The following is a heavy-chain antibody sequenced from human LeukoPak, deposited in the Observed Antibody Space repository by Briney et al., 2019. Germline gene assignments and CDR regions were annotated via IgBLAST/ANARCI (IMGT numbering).Heavy chain of an antibody. CDR1: GFTFSSYS. Sequence: GGSLRLSCAASGFTFSSYSMNWVRQAPGKGLEWVSSISSSSSYIYYADSVKGRFTISRDNAKNSLYLQMNSLRAEDTAVYYRARGQGYCSGGSCTDDAFDIWGQGTMVTVSS. CDR3: ARGQGYCSGGSCTDDAFDI. CDR2: ISSSSSYI. D-gene: IGHD2-15*01. V-gene: IGHV3-21*01. J-gene: IGHJ3*02.